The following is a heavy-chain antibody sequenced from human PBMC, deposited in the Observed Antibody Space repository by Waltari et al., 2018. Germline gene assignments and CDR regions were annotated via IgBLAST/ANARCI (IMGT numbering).Heavy chain of an antibody. D-gene: IGHD2-15*01. CDR3: ATLGYCSGGSCYSVNYYYYGMDV. V-gene: IGHV1-24*01. J-gene: IGHJ6*02. Sequence: QVQLVQSGAEVKKPGASVKVSCKVSGYTLTELSMHWVRQAPGKGLEWMGGFDPEDGETIYAQNFQGRVTMTEDTSTDTAYMELSSLRSEDTAVYYCATLGYCSGGSCYSVNYYYYGMDVWGQGTTVTVSS. CDR1: GYTLTELS. CDR2: FDPEDGET.